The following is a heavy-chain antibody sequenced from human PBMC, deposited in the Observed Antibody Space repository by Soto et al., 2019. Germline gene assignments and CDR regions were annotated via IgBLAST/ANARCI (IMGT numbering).Heavy chain of an antibody. CDR3: ARQIRMEQWSLTCWFDP. J-gene: IGHJ5*02. Sequence: PGESLKISCKGSGYSFTSYWIGWVRQMPGKGLEWMGIIYPGDSDTRYSPSFQGQVTISADKSISTAYLQWSSLKASDTAMYYCARQIRMEQWSLTCWFDPWGQGTLVTVSS. CDR1: GYSFTSYW. V-gene: IGHV5-51*01. CDR2: IYPGDSDT. D-gene: IGHD6-19*01.